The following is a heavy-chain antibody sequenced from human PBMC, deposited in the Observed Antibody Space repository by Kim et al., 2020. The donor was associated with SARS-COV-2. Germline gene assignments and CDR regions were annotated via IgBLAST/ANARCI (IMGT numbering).Heavy chain of an antibody. CDR3: ARRPSISWRLNWFDP. Sequence: SETLSLTCTVSGGSISSSSYYWGWIRQPPGKGLEWIGSIYYSGSTYYNPSLKSRVTISVDTSKNQFSLKLSSVTAADTAVYYCARRPSISWRLNWFDPWG. CDR2: IYYSGST. J-gene: IGHJ5*02. CDR1: GGSISSSSYY. V-gene: IGHV4-39*01. D-gene: IGHD6-13*01.